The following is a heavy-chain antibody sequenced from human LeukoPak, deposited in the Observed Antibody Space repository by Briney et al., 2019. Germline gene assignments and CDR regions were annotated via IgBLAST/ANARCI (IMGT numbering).Heavy chain of an antibody. CDR2: IKQDGSEK. J-gene: IGHJ6*03. D-gene: IGHD3-10*01. V-gene: IGHV3-7*01. CDR1: GFTFSSYW. Sequence: PGGSLRLSCAASGFTFSSYWMSWVRQAPGKGLEWVANIKQDGSEKYYVDSVKGRFTISRDNAKNSLYLQMNSLRAEDTAVYYCARVDYGSGSYGYYYYYYMDVWGKGTTVTISS. CDR3: ARVDYGSGSYGYYYYYYMDV.